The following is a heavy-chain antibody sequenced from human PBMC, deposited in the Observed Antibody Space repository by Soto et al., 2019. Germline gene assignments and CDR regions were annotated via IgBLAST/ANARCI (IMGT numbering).Heavy chain of an antibody. D-gene: IGHD3-10*01. V-gene: IGHV3-7*04. CDR3: VRSSGWTGDY. Sequence: EVQLVESGGGLVQPGGSLILSCAASGFPFSDYWMHWVRQGPGKGLEWVAIIKQDGSEIHYVDSVKGRFTISRDNAKNSLHLQMNSLRAEDTAMYYCVRSSGWTGDYGGQGFLVTVSS. CDR1: GFPFSDYW. J-gene: IGHJ4*02. CDR2: IKQDGSEI.